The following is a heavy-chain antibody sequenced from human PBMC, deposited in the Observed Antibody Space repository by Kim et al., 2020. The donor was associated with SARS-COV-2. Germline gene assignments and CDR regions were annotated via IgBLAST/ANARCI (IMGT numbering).Heavy chain of an antibody. V-gene: IGHV3-15*01. CDR2: IKSKTDGGTT. J-gene: IGHJ6*02. D-gene: IGHD3-22*01. Sequence: GGSLRLSCAASGFTFSNAWMSWVRQAPGKGLEWVGRIKSKTDGGTTDYAAPVKGRFTISRDDSKNTLYLQMNSLKTEDTAVYYCTTVGPDDSSGYYFDDYYYGMDVWGQGTTVTVSS. CDR1: GFTFSNAW. CDR3: TTVGPDDSSGYYFDDYYYGMDV.